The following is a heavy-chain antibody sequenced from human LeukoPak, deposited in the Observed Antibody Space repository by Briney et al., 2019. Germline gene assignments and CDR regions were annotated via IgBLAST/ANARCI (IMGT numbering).Heavy chain of an antibody. Sequence: SETLSLTGAVYSGSFSGYYWSWLRQPPGQGLEWIVEMNHSGSTNYNPSLKIRVSRSVDTSKNQFSLKLSSVTGANTAVYYFARGRSSSWSRVRYGFDPWGQRTLVTVSS. J-gene: IGHJ5*02. CDR1: SGSFSGYY. V-gene: IGHV4-34*01. D-gene: IGHD6-13*01. CDR3: ARGRSSSWSRVRYGFDP. CDR2: MNHSGST.